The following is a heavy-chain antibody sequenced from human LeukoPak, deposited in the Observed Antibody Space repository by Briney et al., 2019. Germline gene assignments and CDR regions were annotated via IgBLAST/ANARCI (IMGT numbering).Heavy chain of an antibody. CDR1: GFTFSWSW. CDR2: IDTGGSNT. Sequence: GGSLRLSCAASGFTFSWSWMHWVRHAPGKGLVWVSRIDTGGSNTIYADSVKGRFTISRGNAKSTLYLQMNSLRVDDTAVYYCARDQGGSGPTTYDAWGQGILVTVSS. D-gene: IGHD6-19*01. CDR3: ARDQGGSGPTTYDA. V-gene: IGHV3-74*01. J-gene: IGHJ5*02.